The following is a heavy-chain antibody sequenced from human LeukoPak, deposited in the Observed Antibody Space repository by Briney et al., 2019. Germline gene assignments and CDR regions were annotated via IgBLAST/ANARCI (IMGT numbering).Heavy chain of an antibody. J-gene: IGHJ4*02. CDR2: ISSSSSYI. D-gene: IGHD6-19*01. Sequence: GGSLRLSCAASGFTFSSYSMNWVRQAPGKGLEWVSSISSSSSYIYYADSVKGRFTISRDNAKSSLYLQMNSLRAEDTAVYYCARSIAVAGRGVYWGQGTLVTVSS. V-gene: IGHV3-21*01. CDR1: GFTFSSYS. CDR3: ARSIAVAGRGVY.